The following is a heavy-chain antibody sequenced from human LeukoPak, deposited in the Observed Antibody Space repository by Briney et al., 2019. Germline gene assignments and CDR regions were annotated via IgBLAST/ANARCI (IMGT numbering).Heavy chain of an antibody. Sequence: SETLSLTCTVSGGSISSYYWSWIRQPAGKGLEWIGRIYTSGSTNYNPSLKSRVTMSVDTSKNQFSPKLSSVTAADTAVYYCAREDYQLLVSAFDIWGQGTMVTVSS. CDR2: IYTSGST. V-gene: IGHV4-4*07. J-gene: IGHJ3*02. CDR3: AREDYQLLVSAFDI. D-gene: IGHD2-2*01. CDR1: GGSISSYY.